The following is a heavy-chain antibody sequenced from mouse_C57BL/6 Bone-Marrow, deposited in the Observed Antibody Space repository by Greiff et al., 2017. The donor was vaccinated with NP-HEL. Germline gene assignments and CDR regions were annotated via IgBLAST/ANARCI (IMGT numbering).Heavy chain of an antibody. J-gene: IGHJ1*03. CDR2: IYPGDGDT. CDR3: AGRRDSYYGSSSWYFDV. CDR1: GYAFSSSW. V-gene: IGHV1-82*01. Sequence: VQLQQSGPELVKPGASVKISCKASGYAFSSSWMNWVKQRPGKGLEWIGRIYPGDGDTNYNGKFKGKATLTADKSSSTAYMQLSSLTSEDSAVXFCAGRRDSYYGSSSWYFDVWGTGTTVTVSS. D-gene: IGHD1-1*01.